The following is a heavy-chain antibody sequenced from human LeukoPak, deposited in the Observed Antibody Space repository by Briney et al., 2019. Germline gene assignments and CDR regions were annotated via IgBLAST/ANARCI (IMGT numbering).Heavy chain of an antibody. V-gene: IGHV4-59*01. CDR3: ARTTEAHSWLTRYYSYYMDV. Sequence: PSETLSLTCTVSGGSISSYYWSWIRQPPGKGLEWIAYIYYSGSTNYNPSLKSRVTISVDTSKNQFSLRLSSVTAADTAVYYCARTTEAHSWLTRYYSYYMDVWGKGTTVTVSS. CDR2: IYYSGST. CDR1: GGSISSYY. J-gene: IGHJ6*03. D-gene: IGHD6-13*01.